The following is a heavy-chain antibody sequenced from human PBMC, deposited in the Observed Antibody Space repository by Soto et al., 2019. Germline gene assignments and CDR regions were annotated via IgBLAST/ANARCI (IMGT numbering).Heavy chain of an antibody. CDR1: RYTFTSYG. CDR2: ISAYNGNT. J-gene: IGHJ4*02. Sequence: ASVKVSCKASRYTFTSYGISWVRQAPGQGLEWMGWISAYNGNTNYAQKLQGRVTMTTDTSTSTAYMELRSLRSDDTAVYYCARGSYYYDSSGYYHYWGQGTLVTVSS. V-gene: IGHV1-18*01. D-gene: IGHD3-22*01. CDR3: ARGSYYYDSSGYYHY.